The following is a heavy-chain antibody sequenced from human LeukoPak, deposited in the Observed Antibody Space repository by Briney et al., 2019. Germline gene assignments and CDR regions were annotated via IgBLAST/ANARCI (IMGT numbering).Heavy chain of an antibody. V-gene: IGHV3-7*01. CDR3: ARDFAYYDSSGYNWFDP. CDR2: IKQDGSEK. D-gene: IGHD3-22*01. J-gene: IGHJ5*02. CDR1: GFTFSSYW. Sequence: GGSLRLSCAASGFTFSSYWMSWVRKAPGKGLEWVANIKQDGSEKYYVDSVKGRFTISRDNAKNSLYLQMNSLRAEDTAVYYCARDFAYYDSSGYNWFDPWGQGTLVTVSS.